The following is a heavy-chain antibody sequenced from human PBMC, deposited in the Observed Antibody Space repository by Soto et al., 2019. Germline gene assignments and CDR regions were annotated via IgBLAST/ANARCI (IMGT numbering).Heavy chain of an antibody. CDR1: GFTFSSYS. V-gene: IGHV3-48*01. CDR2: IGPSHNDI. J-gene: IGHJ4*02. CDR3: SRDGYCSGGSCFSVPAFDY. Sequence: HPGGSLRLSCAASGFTFSSYSMNWVRQAPGKGPEWISYIGPSHNDIGYAASVKGRFTISRDNAKDSLYLQMNSLRVEDTALYYCSRDGYCSGGSCFSVPAFDYWGQGTLVTLAS. D-gene: IGHD2-15*01.